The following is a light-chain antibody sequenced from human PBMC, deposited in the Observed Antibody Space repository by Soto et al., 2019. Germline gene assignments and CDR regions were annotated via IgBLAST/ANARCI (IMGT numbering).Light chain of an antibody. V-gene: IGKV1-39*01. CDR3: QQSYSTPRGT. J-gene: IGKJ1*01. CDR2: DAS. CDR1: QDISNY. Sequence: DIQMSQSPSSLSASVGGRVTITCQASQDISNYLNWYQQKPGKAPKLLIYDASNLQSGVPSRFSGSGSGTDFTLTISSLQPEDFATYYCQQSYSTPRGTFGQGTKVDIK.